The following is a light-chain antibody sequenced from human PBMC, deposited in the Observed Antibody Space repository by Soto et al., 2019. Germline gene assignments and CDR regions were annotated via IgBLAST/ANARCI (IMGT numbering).Light chain of an antibody. CDR3: QQYNSYPLT. V-gene: IGKV1-5*03. CDR1: QSISSW. CDR2: KAS. Sequence: DIQMTQSPSTLSASVGDRVTITCRASQSISSWLAWYQQKPGKAPNLLIYKASSLERGVPTRCSGSGSGTEFTLTISSLQPDDFATYYCQQYNSYPLTFGGGTKVELK. J-gene: IGKJ4*01.